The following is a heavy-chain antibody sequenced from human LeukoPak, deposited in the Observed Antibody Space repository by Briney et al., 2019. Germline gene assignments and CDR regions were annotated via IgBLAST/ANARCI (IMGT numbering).Heavy chain of an antibody. Sequence: SGTLSLTCAVSGGSISSSNWWSWVRQPPGKGLEWIGEIYHSGSTNYNPSLKSRVTISVDKSKNQFSLKLSSVTAADTAVYYCASRRIAAAGTDFDYWGQGTLVTVSS. V-gene: IGHV4-4*02. CDR3: ASRRIAAAGTDFDY. J-gene: IGHJ4*02. CDR1: GGSISSSNW. CDR2: IYHSGST. D-gene: IGHD6-13*01.